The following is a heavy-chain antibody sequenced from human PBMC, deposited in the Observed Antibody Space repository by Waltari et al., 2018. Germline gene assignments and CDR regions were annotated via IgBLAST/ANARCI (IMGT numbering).Heavy chain of an antibody. J-gene: IGHJ4*02. Sequence: EVQLLESGGGLVQPGGSLRLSCAASGFTFSSYAMSWVRQAPGKGLEWVSVIYSGGSTYYADAVKGRFTISRDNSKNTLYLQMNSLRAEDTAVYYCAKDGQQLDTAGTDYWGQGTLVTVSS. D-gene: IGHD6-13*01. V-gene: IGHV3-23*03. CDR2: IYSGGST. CDR1: GFTFSSYA. CDR3: AKDGQQLDTAGTDY.